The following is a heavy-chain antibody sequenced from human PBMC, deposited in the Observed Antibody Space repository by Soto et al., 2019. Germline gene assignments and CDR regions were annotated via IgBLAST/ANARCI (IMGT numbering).Heavy chain of an antibody. CDR1: GGSFSGYY. D-gene: IGHD5-18*01. Sequence: SETLSLTCAVYGGSFSGYYWSWIRQPPGKGPEWIGEIDHSGSTNYNQSLKSRVTISVDTSKTQLSLKLSSVTGGDTAVYYCARGCRYSYGYPNCGSCYYYGMHVWGQGTTVTVSS. J-gene: IGHJ6*02. V-gene: IGHV4-34*01. CDR2: IDHSGST. CDR3: ARGCRYSYGYPNCGSCYYYGMHV.